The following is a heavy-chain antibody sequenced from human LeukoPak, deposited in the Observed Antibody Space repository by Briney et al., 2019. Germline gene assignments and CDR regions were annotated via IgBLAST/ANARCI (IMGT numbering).Heavy chain of an antibody. V-gene: IGHV3-7*01. CDR2: INQDGSAK. Sequence: GASLRLSSVASGFTCSSIWMSWVRLAPGKGLECVAMINQDGSAKYYADSVKGRFTISRDHAKNSLFLQMNTLRDEDTAIYYCAGEPRMLAYWGQGTLVTVSS. CDR3: AGEPRMLAY. CDR1: GFTCSSIW. D-gene: IGHD3-10*02. J-gene: IGHJ4*02.